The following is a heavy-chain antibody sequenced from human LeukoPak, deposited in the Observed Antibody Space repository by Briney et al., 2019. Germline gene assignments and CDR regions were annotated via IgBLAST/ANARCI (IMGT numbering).Heavy chain of an antibody. CDR3: ARLTPAAGRLYFVD. V-gene: IGHV3-53*01. Sequence: PGGSLRLSCAASGFTVNSNYLSWVRQAPGKGLEWVSTLYNTGNTYYADSVKGRFSISRDNSKNTLFLQMNNLRAEDTAVYYCARLTPAAGRLYFVDWGPGTLVTVSS. D-gene: IGHD6-13*01. J-gene: IGHJ4*02. CDR1: GFTVNSNY. CDR2: LYNTGNT.